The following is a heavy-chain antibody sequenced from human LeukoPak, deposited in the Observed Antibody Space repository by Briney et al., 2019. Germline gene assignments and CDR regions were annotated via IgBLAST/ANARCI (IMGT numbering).Heavy chain of an antibody. CDR3: VGRTSWYDAFDI. CDR1: GFIFSTYW. V-gene: IGHV3-7*01. Sequence: GGSLRLSCAASGFIFSTYWMSWVRQAPGKGLEWVANIKQDGSEKYYVDSVKGRFTISRDNAKNSLFLQMNRLRAEDTAVYYCVGRTSWYDAFDIWGQGTMVTVSS. J-gene: IGHJ3*02. D-gene: IGHD2-2*01. CDR2: IKQDGSEK.